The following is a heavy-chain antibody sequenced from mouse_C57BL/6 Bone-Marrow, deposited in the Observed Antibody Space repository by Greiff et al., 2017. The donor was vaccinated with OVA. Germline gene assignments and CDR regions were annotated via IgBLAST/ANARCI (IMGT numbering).Heavy chain of an antibody. CDR1: GYTFTSYW. D-gene: IGHD1-1*01. J-gene: IGHJ1*03. Sequence: QVQLQQPGAELVMPGASVKLSCKASGYTFTSYWMHWVKQRPGQGLEWIGEIDPSDSYTNYNQKFKGKSTLTVDKSSSTAYMQLSSLTSEDSAVYYCAREYCGSSLRWYFDVWGTGTTVTVSS. V-gene: IGHV1-69*01. CDR3: AREYCGSSLRWYFDV. CDR2: IDPSDSYT.